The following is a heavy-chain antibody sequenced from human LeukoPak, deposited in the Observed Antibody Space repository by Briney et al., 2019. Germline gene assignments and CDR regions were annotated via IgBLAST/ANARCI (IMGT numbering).Heavy chain of an antibody. D-gene: IGHD6-19*01. J-gene: IGHJ4*02. CDR1: GGSFSGYY. Sequence: SETLSLTRAVYGGSFSGYYWSWIRQPPGKGLEGIGEINHSGSTNYNPSLKSRVTISVDTSKNQFSLKLSSVTAADTAVYYCARGQVAAPPYWGQGTLVTVSS. CDR3: ARGQVAAPPY. V-gene: IGHV4-34*01. CDR2: INHSGST.